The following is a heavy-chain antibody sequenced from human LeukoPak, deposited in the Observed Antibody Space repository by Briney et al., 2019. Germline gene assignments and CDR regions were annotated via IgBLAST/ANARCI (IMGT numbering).Heavy chain of an antibody. CDR2: ISAYNGNT. D-gene: IGHD2-2*01. V-gene: IGHV1-18*01. Sequence: ASVKVSCKASGYTFTSYGISWVRQAPGQGLEWMGWISAYNGNTKYAQRLQGRVTMTTDTSTTTAYVELRSLRSDDTAVCYCARGPIIDIVIVPAADDYYYMDVWGKGTTVTVSS. CDR1: GYTFTSYG. CDR3: ARGPIIDIVIVPAADDYYYMDV. J-gene: IGHJ6*03.